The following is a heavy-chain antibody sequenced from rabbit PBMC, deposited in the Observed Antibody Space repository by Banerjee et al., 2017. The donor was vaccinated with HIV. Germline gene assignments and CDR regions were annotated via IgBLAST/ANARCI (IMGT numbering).Heavy chain of an antibody. V-gene: IGHV1S45*01. J-gene: IGHJ3*01. D-gene: IGHD8-1*01. CDR1: GFSLSNNYV. CDR2: IDAGSSSFT. Sequence: QEQLVESGGGLVQPGGSLALTCKASGFSLSNNYVMCWVRQAPGKGLEWIGCIDAGSSSFTYFATWAKGRFTISKPSSTTVTLQMTRLSAADTATYFWARDTASSFSSYGMDLWGQGTLVTVS. CDR3: ARDTASSFSSYGMDL.